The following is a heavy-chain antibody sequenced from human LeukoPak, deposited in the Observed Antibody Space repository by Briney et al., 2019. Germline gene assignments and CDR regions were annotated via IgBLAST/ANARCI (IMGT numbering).Heavy chain of an antibody. CDR2: IWYDGSNK. CDR3: ARDQGGSYYYYYYMDV. D-gene: IGHD1-26*01. V-gene: IGHV3-33*01. Sequence: GGSLTLSCAASGFTFSSYGMHWVGQAPGKGLEWVAVIWYDGSNKYYADSVKGRFTISRDNSKNTLYLQMNSRRAEDTAVYYCARDQGGSYYYYYYMDVWGKGTTVTVSS. CDR1: GFTFSSYG. J-gene: IGHJ6*03.